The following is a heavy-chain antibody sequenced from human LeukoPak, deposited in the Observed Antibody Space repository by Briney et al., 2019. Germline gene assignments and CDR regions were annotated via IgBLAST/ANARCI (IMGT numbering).Heavy chain of an antibody. J-gene: IGHJ6*04. Sequence: VGSLRLSRAASGFTLSSHEMNWVGQAPGKGLEGVSYISKIRSTLYYADSVKGCFTISRDNAKNSLSLQMNSLSAEDTAVYYCASFSDVWGEGNTVTVSS. CDR3: ASFSDV. CDR1: GFTLSSHE. CDR2: ISKIRSTL. V-gene: IGHV3-48*03. D-gene: IGHD3-3*01.